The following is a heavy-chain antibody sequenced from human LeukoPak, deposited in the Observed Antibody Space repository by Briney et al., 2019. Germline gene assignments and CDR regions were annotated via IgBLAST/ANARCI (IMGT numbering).Heavy chain of an antibody. Sequence: SETLSLTCAVYGGSSSGSYWSSIRHPPGKGLEWIGEINHSGSTNYNPSLKSRVTISVDTSKNQCALKLSSVTAADTAVYYCARANHQLDAFDIWGQGTMGTVSS. CDR1: GGSSSGSY. D-gene: IGHD2-2*01. CDR2: INHSGST. CDR3: ARANHQLDAFDI. J-gene: IGHJ3*02. V-gene: IGHV4-34*01.